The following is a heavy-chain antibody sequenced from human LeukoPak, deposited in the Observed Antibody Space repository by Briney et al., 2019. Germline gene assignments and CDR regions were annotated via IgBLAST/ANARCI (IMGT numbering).Heavy chain of an antibody. CDR2: IYYSGST. Sequence: SETLSLTCTVSGGSISSSSYYWGWIRQPPGKGLEWIGSIYYSGSTYYNPSLKSRVTISVDTSKNQFSLTLCSVTAADTAVYYCARGYCTNAVCSLGPTQAWGQGTLVTVSS. CDR1: GGSISSSSYY. J-gene: IGHJ4*02. D-gene: IGHD2-8*01. CDR3: ARGYCTNAVCSLGPTQA. V-gene: IGHV4-39*07.